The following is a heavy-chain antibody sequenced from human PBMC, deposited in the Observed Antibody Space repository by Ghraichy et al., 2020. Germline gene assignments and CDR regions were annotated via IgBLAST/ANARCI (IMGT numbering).Heavy chain of an antibody. CDR1: GGSISSYY. D-gene: IGHD1-1*01. CDR3: AGRYNWNDEVAFDI. CDR2: IYYSGST. J-gene: IGHJ3*02. V-gene: IGHV4-59*08. Sequence: SETLSLTCTVSGGSISSYYWSWIRQPPGKGLEWIGYIYYSGSTNYNPSLKSRVTISVDTSKNQFSLKLSSVTAADTAVYYCAGRYNWNDEVAFDIWGQGTMVTVSS.